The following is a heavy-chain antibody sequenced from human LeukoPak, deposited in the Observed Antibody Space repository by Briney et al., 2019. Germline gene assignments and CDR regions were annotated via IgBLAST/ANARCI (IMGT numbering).Heavy chain of an antibody. Sequence: SETLSLTCAVYGGSFSGYYWSWIRQPPGKGLEWIGEINHSGSTNYNPSLKSRVTISVDTSKNQFSLKLSSVTAADTAVYYCAGGGGYYYGEYFQHWGQGTLVTVSS. D-gene: IGHD3-22*01. V-gene: IGHV4-34*01. CDR2: INHSGST. CDR1: GGSFSGYY. J-gene: IGHJ1*01. CDR3: AGGGGYYYGEYFQH.